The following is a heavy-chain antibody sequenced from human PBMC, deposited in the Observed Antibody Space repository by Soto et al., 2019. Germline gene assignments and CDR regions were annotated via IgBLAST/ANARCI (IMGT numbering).Heavy chain of an antibody. CDR2: INHSGST. CDR1: GGSFSGYY. Sequence: PSETLSLTCAVYGGSFSGYYWSWIRQPPGKGLEWIGEINHSGSTNYNPSLKSRVTISVDTSKNQFSLKLSSVTAADTAVYYCARGLRIMGPHPYGMDVWGQGTTVTVSS. J-gene: IGHJ6*02. V-gene: IGHV4-34*01. D-gene: IGHD3-16*01. CDR3: ARGLRIMGPHPYGMDV.